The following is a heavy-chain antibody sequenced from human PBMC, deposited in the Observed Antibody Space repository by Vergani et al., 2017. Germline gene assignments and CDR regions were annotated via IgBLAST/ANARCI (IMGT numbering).Heavy chain of an antibody. CDR3: ARVLLDGPDPDY. J-gene: IGHJ4*02. CDR2: IYTSGST. D-gene: IGHD3/OR15-3a*01. Sequence: QVQLQESGPGLVKPSQTLSLTCTVSGGSISSGGYYWSWIRQPAGKGLEWIGRIYTSGSTNYNPSLKSRVTISVDTSKNQFSLKLSSVTAADTAVYYCARVLLDGPDPDYWGQGTLVTVSS. V-gene: IGHV4-61*02. CDR1: GGSISSGGYY.